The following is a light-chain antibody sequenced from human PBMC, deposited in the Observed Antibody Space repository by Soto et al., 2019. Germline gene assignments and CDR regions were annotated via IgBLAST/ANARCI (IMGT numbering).Light chain of an antibody. CDR2: DVT. CDR1: NSDIGSYNY. V-gene: IGLV2-14*01. CDR3: SSYTSASTLV. J-gene: IGLJ2*01. Sequence: QSVLTQPASVSGSPGQSITISCTGANSDIGSYNYVSWYQQHPGKAPKLLIYDVTKWPSGVSNRFSGSNSGNTASLTISGLQAEDEADYYCSSYTSASTLVFGGGTKLTVL.